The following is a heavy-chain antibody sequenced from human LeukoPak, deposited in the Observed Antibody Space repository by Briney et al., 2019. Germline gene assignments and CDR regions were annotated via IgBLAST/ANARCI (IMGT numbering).Heavy chain of an antibody. D-gene: IGHD3-10*01. CDR2: IYYSGST. Sequence: SETLSLTCTVSGGSISSSSYYWGWIRQPPGKGLEWIGSIYYSGSTYYNPSLKSRVTISVDTSKNQFSLKLSSVTAAATAVYYCARLSGTPPNPWFGELFPRPYYFDYWGQGTLVTVSS. J-gene: IGHJ4*02. CDR1: GGSISSSSYY. CDR3: ARLSGTPPNPWFGELFPRPYYFDY. V-gene: IGHV4-39*01.